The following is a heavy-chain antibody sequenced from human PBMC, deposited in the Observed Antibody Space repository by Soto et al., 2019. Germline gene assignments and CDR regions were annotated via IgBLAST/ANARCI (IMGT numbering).Heavy chain of an antibody. CDR2: INHSGST. CDR3: ARGSLYSSSRFFDY. V-gene: IGHV4-34*01. J-gene: IGHJ4*02. CDR1: GGSFSGYY. Sequence: SETLSLTCAVYGGSFSGYYWSWIRQPPGKGLEWIGEINHSGSTNYNPSLKSRVTISVDTSKNQFSLKLSSVTAADTAVYYCARGSLYSSSRFFDYWGQGTLVTVSS. D-gene: IGHD6-13*01.